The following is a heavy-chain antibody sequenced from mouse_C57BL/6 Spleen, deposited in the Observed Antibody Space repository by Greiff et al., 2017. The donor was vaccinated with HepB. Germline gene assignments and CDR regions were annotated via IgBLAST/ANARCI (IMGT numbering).Heavy chain of an antibody. CDR1: GYTFTSYG. D-gene: IGHD1-1*01. Sequence: QVQLQQSGAELARPGASVKLSCKASGYTFTSYGISWVKQRTGQGLEWIGEIYPRSGNTYYNEKFKGKATLTADKSSSTAYMELRSITSEDSAVYFCARRYYGPNWYFDVWGTGTTVTVSS. CDR2: IYPRSGNT. V-gene: IGHV1-81*01. CDR3: ARRYYGPNWYFDV. J-gene: IGHJ1*03.